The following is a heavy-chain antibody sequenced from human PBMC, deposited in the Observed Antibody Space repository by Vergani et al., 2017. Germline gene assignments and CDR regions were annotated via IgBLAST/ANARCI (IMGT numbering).Heavy chain of an antibody. J-gene: IGHJ6*03. V-gene: IGHV3-7*01. CDR3: ARFATMLGHYYYYYYMDV. D-gene: IGHD5-12*01. Sequence: EVQLVESGGGLVQPGGSLRLSCAASGFTFSSYWMSWVRQAPGKGLEWVANIKQDGSEKYYVDSVKGRFTISRDNAKNSLYLQMNSLRAEDTAVYYCARFATMLGHYYYYYYMDVWGKGTTVTVSS. CDR2: IKQDGSEK. CDR1: GFTFSSYW.